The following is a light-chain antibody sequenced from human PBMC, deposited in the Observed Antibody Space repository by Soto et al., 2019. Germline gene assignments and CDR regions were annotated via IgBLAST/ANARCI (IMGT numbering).Light chain of an antibody. Sequence: QSALTQPRSVSGSPGQSVTISCTGTSSDVGGYNYVSWYQQHPGKAPKLMISDVSKRPSGVPDRFAGSKSGNTASLTISGLQAEEEAYYSCRSYAGSYNVVLGGGTKVPAL. V-gene: IGLV2-11*01. J-gene: IGLJ2*01. CDR3: RSYAGSYNVV. CDR1: SSDVGGYNY. CDR2: DVS.